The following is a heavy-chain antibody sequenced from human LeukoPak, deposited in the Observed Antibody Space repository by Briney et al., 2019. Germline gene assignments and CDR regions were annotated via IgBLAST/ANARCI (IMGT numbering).Heavy chain of an antibody. CDR1: GGSFSGYY. Sequence: SETLSLTCAVYGGSFSGYYWGWIRQPPGKGLEWIGSIYYSGSTYYNPSLKSRVTISVDTSKNQFSLKLSSVTAADTAVYYCARDSHPPKTYYYGSGSRLDYWGQGTLVTVSS. J-gene: IGHJ4*02. V-gene: IGHV4-34*01. D-gene: IGHD3-10*01. CDR3: ARDSHPPKTYYYGSGSRLDY. CDR2: IYYSGST.